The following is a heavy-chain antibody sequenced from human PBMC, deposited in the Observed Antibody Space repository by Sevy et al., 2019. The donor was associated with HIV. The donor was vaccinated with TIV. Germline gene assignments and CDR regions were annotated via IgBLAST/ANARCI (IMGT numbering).Heavy chain of an antibody. CDR1: GFTFSRYS. D-gene: IGHD1-1*01. J-gene: IGHJ1*01. Sequence: GGSLRLSCAASGFTFSRYSMHWIRQAPGKGLEWVATISFDASNKHYADSVKGRFTISRDNFQNSLFLQMNSLRPEDTAVYYCALERLSSDVAEYFQNWGQCTVVTVSS. CDR3: ALERLSSDVAEYFQN. V-gene: IGHV3-30*04. CDR2: ISFDASNK.